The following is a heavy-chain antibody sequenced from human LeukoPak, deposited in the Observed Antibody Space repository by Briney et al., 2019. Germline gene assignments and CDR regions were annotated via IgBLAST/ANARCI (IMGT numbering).Heavy chain of an antibody. V-gene: IGHV1-69*04. Sequence: ASVKVSCEASGGTFSSYAISWVRQTPGQGLEWMRRLIPILGIANYAQKFQGRVTITADKSTSTDYMELSSLRSEDTAVYYCAREEDIEAAGTNCFDYWRQGTLVTVSS. CDR1: GGTFSSYA. J-gene: IGHJ4*02. CDR2: LIPILGIA. D-gene: IGHD6-13*01. CDR3: AREEDIEAAGTNCFDY.